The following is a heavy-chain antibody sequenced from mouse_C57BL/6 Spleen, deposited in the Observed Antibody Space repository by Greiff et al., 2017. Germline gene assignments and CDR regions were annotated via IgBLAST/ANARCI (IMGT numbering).Heavy chain of an antibody. CDR1: GFTFSSYG. CDR2: ISSGGSYT. V-gene: IGHV5-6*01. CDR3: ARDQGMDY. Sequence: DVQLQESGGDLVKPGGSLKLSCAASGFTFSSYGMSWVRQTPDKRLEWVATISSGGSYTYYPDSVKGRFTISRDNAKNTLYLQMSSLKSEDTAMYYCARDQGMDYWGQGTSVTVSS. J-gene: IGHJ4*01.